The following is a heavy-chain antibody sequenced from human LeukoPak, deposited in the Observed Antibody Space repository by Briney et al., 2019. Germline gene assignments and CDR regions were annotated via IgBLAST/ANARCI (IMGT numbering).Heavy chain of an antibody. CDR2: ISYDGSNK. V-gene: IGHV3-30-3*01. CDR3: ASRDGYNFHAFDI. J-gene: IGHJ3*02. D-gene: IGHD5-24*01. Sequence: GRSLRLSCAAYGFTFSSYAMPWVRQAPGKGLEWVAVISYDGSNKYYADSVKGRFTISRDNSKNTLYLQMNSLRAEDTAVYYCASRDGYNFHAFDIWGQGTMVTVSS. CDR1: GFTFSSYA.